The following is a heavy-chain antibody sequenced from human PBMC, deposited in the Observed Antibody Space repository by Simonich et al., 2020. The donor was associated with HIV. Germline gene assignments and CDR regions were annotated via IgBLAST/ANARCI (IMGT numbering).Heavy chain of an antibody. CDR3: ARVIFVTSAGFDY. CDR2: INHSGTN. Sequence: QVRLQQWGAGLLKPSKTLSLTCAVYGGSFSGYYWSWIRQPPGQGLEWIGEINHSGTNNYNPSLKGRVTISRDTSKNQFSLKLSSVTAADTAIYYCARVIFVTSAGFDYWGQGTLVTVSS. D-gene: IGHD3-3*02. J-gene: IGHJ4*02. CDR1: GGSFSGYY. V-gene: IGHV4-34*01.